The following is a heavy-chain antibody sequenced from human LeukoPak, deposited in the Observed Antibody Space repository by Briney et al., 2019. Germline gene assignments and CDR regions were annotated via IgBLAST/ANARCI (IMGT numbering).Heavy chain of an antibody. CDR3: ARVEDTAMVQDHWYFDL. D-gene: IGHD5-18*01. Sequence: SVKVSCKASGGTFSSYAISWVRQAPGQGLEWMGGIIPIFGTANYAQKFQGRVTITTDESTSTAYMELSSLRSEDTAVYYCARVEDTAMVQDHWYFDLWGRGTLVTVSS. V-gene: IGHV1-69*05. CDR1: GGTFSSYA. CDR2: IIPIFGTA. J-gene: IGHJ2*01.